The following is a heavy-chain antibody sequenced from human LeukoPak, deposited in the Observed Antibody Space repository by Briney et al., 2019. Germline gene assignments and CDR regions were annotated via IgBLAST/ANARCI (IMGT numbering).Heavy chain of an antibody. Sequence: PSETLSLTCTVSGGSISSYYWSWIRQPAGKGLEWIGRIYSSGTTNYKSSLKSRVTMSVDTSKSQFSLRLTSVIAAGTAVYYCARGRYALWGQGTLVTVSS. CDR1: GGSISSYY. D-gene: IGHD1-1*01. V-gene: IGHV4-4*07. J-gene: IGHJ4*02. CDR3: ARGRYAL. CDR2: IYSSGTT.